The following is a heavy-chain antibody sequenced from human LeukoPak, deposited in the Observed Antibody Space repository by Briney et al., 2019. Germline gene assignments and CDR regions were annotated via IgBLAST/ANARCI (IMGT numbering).Heavy chain of an antibody. J-gene: IGHJ4*02. CDR3: ARLAVTFDY. Sequence: PETLSLTCTVSGGSISSSSYYWGWIRQPPGKGLEWIGSIYYSGSTYYNPSLKSRVTISVDTSKNQFSVKLSSVTAADTAVYYCARLAVTFDYWGQGTLVPVS. CDR1: GGSISSSSYY. D-gene: IGHD2-21*02. V-gene: IGHV4-39*01. CDR2: IYYSGST.